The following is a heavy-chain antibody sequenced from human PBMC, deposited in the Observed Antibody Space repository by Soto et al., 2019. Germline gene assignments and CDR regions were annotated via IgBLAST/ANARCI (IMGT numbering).Heavy chain of an antibody. Sequence: PGGSLRLSCAASGFTFSDYYMSWIRQAPGKGLEWVSYISSSGSTIYYADSVKGRFTISRDNAKNSLYLQMNSLRAEDTAVYYCARDRYYDFWSGFPGYMDVWGKGTTVTVSS. CDR3: ARDRYYDFWSGFPGYMDV. D-gene: IGHD3-3*01. CDR2: ISSSGSTI. CDR1: GFTFSDYY. V-gene: IGHV3-11*01. J-gene: IGHJ6*03.